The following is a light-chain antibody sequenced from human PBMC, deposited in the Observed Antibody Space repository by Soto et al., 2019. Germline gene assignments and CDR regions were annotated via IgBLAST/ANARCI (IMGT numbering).Light chain of an antibody. J-gene: IGLJ1*01. V-gene: IGLV2-23*02. CDR1: SSDVGSYNL. Sequence: QSVLTQPASVSGSPGQSITISCTGTSSDVGSYNLVSWYQQHPGKAPKLIISEVSKRPSGVSNRFSGSKSGNTASLTISGLQAEHEADYYCCSYAGSYTFEVFGTGTKVTVL. CDR2: EVS. CDR3: CSYAGSYTFEV.